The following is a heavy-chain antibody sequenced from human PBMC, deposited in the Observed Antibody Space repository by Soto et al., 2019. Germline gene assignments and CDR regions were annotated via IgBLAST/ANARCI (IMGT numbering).Heavy chain of an antibody. V-gene: IGHV1-18*01. J-gene: IGHJ4*02. CDR3: ARARDFDWLLSLFDY. CDR1: GYTFTSYG. Sequence: ASLKVSCKASGYTFTSYGISWVRQAPGQGLEWMGWISAYNGNTNYAQKLQGRVTMTTDTSTSTAYMELRSLRSDDTAVYYCARARDFDWLLSLFDYWGQGTLVTVSS. D-gene: IGHD3-9*01. CDR2: ISAYNGNT.